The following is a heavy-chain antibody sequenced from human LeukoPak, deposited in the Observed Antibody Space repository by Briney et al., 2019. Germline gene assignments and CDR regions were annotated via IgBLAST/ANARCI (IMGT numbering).Heavy chain of an antibody. D-gene: IGHD3-22*01. CDR1: RFTFSSYD. V-gene: IGHV3-30*18. CDR3: AKDRSSDYYWGFDY. Sequence: GGSLRLSCAASRFTFSSYDMHWVRQAPGKGLEWVAVISNDGSTKYYADSIKGRFTISRDNSKNTLYLQVNSLRAEDTAVYYCAKDRSSDYYWGFDYWGQGTLVTVSS. CDR2: ISNDGSTK. J-gene: IGHJ4*02.